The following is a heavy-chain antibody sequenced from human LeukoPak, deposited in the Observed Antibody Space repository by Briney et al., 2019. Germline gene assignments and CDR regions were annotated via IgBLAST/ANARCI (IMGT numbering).Heavy chain of an antibody. CDR3: ARLGATQHYYYYYMDV. Sequence: SETLSLTCTVSGGSISSYYWSWIRQPAGKGLEWIGRIYTSGSTNYNPSLKSQVTMSVDTSKNQFSLKLSSVTAADTAVYYCARLGATQHYYYYYMDVWGKGTTVTISS. CDR2: IYTSGST. D-gene: IGHD5-24*01. J-gene: IGHJ6*03. CDR1: GGSISSYY. V-gene: IGHV4-4*07.